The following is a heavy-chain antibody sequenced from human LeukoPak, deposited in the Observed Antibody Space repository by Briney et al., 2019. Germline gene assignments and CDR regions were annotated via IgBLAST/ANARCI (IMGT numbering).Heavy chain of an antibody. Sequence: GGSLRLSCAASGFTFSRSWMGWVRQAPGKGLEWVANIKQDGTSKYYVDSVMGRFTISSANAENSVYLQMNSPSAGDTAVYYCARHGDYCFDLWGPGTRVTVSS. V-gene: IGHV3-7*02. D-gene: IGHD2-21*01. J-gene: IGHJ4*02. CDR3: ARHGDYCFDL. CDR1: GFTFSRSW. CDR2: IKQDGTSK.